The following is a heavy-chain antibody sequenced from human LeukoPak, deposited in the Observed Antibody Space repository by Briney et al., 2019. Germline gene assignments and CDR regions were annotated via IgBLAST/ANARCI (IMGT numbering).Heavy chain of an antibody. J-gene: IGHJ3*02. CDR2: IIPIFGTA. D-gene: IGHD6-19*01. CDR3: ARVVAVAGTLSKAFDI. Sequence: ASVKVSCKASGGTFSSYAISWVRQAPGQGLEWMGGIIPIFGTANYAQKFQGRVTITADESTSTAYMELSSLRSEDTAVYYCARVVAVAGTLSKAFDIWGQATMVTVSS. CDR1: GGTFSSYA. V-gene: IGHV1-69*13.